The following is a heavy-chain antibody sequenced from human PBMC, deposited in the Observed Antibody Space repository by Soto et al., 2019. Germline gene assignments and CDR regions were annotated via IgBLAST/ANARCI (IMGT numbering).Heavy chain of an antibody. CDR1: GFTFSSYS. Sequence: GGSLRLSCAASGFTFSSYSMNWVRQAPGKGLEWVSYISSSSSTIYYADSVKGRFTISRDNAKNSLYLQMNSLRAEDTAVYYCARGDYSNHQPYYYMDVWGKGTTVTVSS. CDR2: ISSSSSTI. V-gene: IGHV3-48*01. J-gene: IGHJ6*03. CDR3: ARGDYSNHQPYYYMDV. D-gene: IGHD4-4*01.